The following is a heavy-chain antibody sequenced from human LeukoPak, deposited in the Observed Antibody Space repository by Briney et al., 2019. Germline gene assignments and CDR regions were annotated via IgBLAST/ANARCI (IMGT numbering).Heavy chain of an antibody. CDR1: NYTFTSFG. CDR2: ISTDSGNT. J-gene: IGHJ4*02. CDR3: ARRSGTFTDFDY. Sequence: VASVKVSCKASNYTFTSFGISWVRQAPGQGLEYMGWISTDSGNTNYAQKLQGRVTMTTDTSTSTAYMELRSLTSDDTAVYYCARRSGTFTDFDYWGQGTLVTVSS. D-gene: IGHD1-26*01. V-gene: IGHV1-18*01.